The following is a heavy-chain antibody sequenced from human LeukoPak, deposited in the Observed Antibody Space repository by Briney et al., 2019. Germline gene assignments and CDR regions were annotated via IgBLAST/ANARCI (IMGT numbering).Heavy chain of an antibody. Sequence: GGSLRLSCAASGFTFSSYPLHWVRQAPGKGLEWVTLISYDGSKIYYADSVKGRFTISRDNSKNTLYLQMSSLRAEDTAVYYCARESGWGLPHAFDFWGQGTMVTVSS. D-gene: IGHD3-3*01. J-gene: IGHJ3*01. CDR3: ARESGWGLPHAFDF. CDR1: GFTFSSYP. CDR2: ISYDGSKI. V-gene: IGHV3-30-3*01.